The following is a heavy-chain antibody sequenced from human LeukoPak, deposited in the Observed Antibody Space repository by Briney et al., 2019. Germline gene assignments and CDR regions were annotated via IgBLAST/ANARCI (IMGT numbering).Heavy chain of an antibody. Sequence: ASVKVSCKASGYTFTSYDINWVRQATGQGLEWMGWISAYNGNTNYAQKLQGRVTMTTDTSTSTAYMELRSLRSDDTAVYYCARRSYGSGSYYVDYWGQGTLVTVSS. CDR3: ARRSYGSGSYYVDY. D-gene: IGHD3-10*01. V-gene: IGHV1-18*01. CDR1: GYTFTSYD. J-gene: IGHJ4*02. CDR2: ISAYNGNT.